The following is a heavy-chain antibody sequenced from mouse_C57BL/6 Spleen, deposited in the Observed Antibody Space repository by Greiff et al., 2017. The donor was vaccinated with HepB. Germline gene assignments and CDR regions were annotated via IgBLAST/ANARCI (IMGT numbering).Heavy chain of an antibody. CDR3: ARRLYRQKDYAMDY. Sequence: VKLQESGAELVRPGTSVKVSCKASGYAFTNYLIEWVKQRPGQGLEWIGVINPGSGGTNYNEKFKGKATLTADKSSSTAYMQLSSLTSEDSAVYFCARRLYRQKDYAMDYWGQGTSVTVSS. D-gene: IGHD6-1*01. J-gene: IGHJ4*01. V-gene: IGHV1-54*01. CDR1: GYAFTNYL. CDR2: INPGSGGT.